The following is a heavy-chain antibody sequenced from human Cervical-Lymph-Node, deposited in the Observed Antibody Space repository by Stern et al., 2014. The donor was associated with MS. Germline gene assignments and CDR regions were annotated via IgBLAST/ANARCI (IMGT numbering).Heavy chain of an antibody. CDR3: AGGGVTTIVVVSREDY. D-gene: IGHD3-22*01. V-gene: IGHV1-2*02. CDR1: GYTFTGYD. Sequence: QVQLVESGAEVKKPGASVKVSCKASGYTFTGYDMHWVRQAPGQGLEWMGWINPNTGDTNYAPKFRGRAPMTRDASISTAYRGGNRLTSADTAGYYWAGGGVTTIVVVSREDYWGQGTLVTVSS. CDR2: INPNTGDT. J-gene: IGHJ4*02.